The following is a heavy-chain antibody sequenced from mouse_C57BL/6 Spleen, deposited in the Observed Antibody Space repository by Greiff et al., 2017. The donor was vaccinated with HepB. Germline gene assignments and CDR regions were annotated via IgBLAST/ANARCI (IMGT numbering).Heavy chain of an antibody. V-gene: IGHV1-69*01. CDR2: IDPSDSYT. CDR1: GYTFTSYW. D-gene: IGHD1-1*01. J-gene: IGHJ2*01. CDR3: ARSLYYGSSSPFDY. Sequence: QVQLQQPGAELVMPGASVKLSCKASGYTFTSYWMHWVKQRPGQGLEWIGEIDPSDSYTNYNQKFKGKSTLTVDKSSSTAYMQLSSLTSEDSAVYYCARSLYYGSSSPFDYWGQGTTLTVSS.